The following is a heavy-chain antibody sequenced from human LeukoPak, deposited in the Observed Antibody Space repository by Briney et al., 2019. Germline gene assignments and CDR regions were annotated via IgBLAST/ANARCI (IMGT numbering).Heavy chain of an antibody. V-gene: IGHV5-51*01. CDR2: IYPGDSDT. Sequence: HGESLKISCKGSGYSFTSYWIGWVRQMPGKGLEWMGIIYPGDSDTRYSPSFQGQVTISADKSISTAYLQWSSLKASDTAMYYCARRPYYYDSSGYYPDYYWYFDYWGQGTLVTVSS. D-gene: IGHD3-22*01. CDR1: GYSFTSYW. J-gene: IGHJ4*02. CDR3: ARRPYYYDSSGYYPDYYWYFDY.